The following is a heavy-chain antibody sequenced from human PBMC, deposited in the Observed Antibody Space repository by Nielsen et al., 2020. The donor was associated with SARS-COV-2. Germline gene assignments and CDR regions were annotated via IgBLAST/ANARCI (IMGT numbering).Heavy chain of an antibody. D-gene: IGHD1-14*01. CDR3: TLGGTIYYYYGMDV. J-gene: IGHJ6*02. V-gene: IGHV3-15*01. CDR2: IKSKTDGGTT. Sequence: GESLKISCAASGFTFSNAWMSWDRQAPGKGLEWVGRIKSKTDGGTTDYAAPVKGRFTISRDDSKNTLYLQMNSLKTEDTAVYYCTLGGTIYYYYGMDVWGQGTTVTVSS. CDR1: GFTFSNAW.